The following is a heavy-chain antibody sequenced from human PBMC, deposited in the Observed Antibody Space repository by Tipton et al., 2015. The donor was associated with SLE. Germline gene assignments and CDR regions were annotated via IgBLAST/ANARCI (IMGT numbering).Heavy chain of an antibody. Sequence: LRLSCTVSGGSISSSSYYWGWIRQPPGKGLEWIGSIYYSGSTYYNPSLKSRVTISVDTSKNQFSLKLSSVTAADTAVYYCARVSGSSPQVDYWGQGTLVTVSS. J-gene: IGHJ4*02. V-gene: IGHV4-39*07. CDR3: ARVSGSSPQVDY. D-gene: IGHD6-6*01. CDR2: IYYSGST. CDR1: GGSISSSSYY.